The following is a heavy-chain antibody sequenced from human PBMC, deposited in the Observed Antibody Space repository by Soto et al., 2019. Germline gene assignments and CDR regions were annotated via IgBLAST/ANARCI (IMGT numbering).Heavy chain of an antibody. D-gene: IGHD3-16*01. CDR1: GYSFTSYW. CDR3: ARGGGDGFLGYDAFDI. CDR2: IYPGDSDT. V-gene: IGHV5-51*01. Sequence: GESLKISCKGSGYSFTSYWIGWVRQMPGKGLEWMGIIYPGDSDTRYSPSCQGQVTMSADKSISTAYLQWSSLKASDTAMYYCARGGGDGFLGYDAFDIWGQGTMVTVSS. J-gene: IGHJ3*02.